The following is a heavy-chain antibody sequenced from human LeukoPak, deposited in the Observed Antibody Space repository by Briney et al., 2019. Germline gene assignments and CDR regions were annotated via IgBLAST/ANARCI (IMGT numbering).Heavy chain of an antibody. CDR3: ARPSPAHDAFDI. V-gene: IGHV4-59*08. J-gene: IGHJ3*02. Sequence: PSETLSLTCTVSGGSISSYYWSWIRQPPGKGLEWIGYIYYSGSTNYNPSLKSRVTISVDTSKNQFSLKLSSVTAADTAVYYCARPSPAHDAFDIWGQGTMVTVSS. CDR1: GGSISSYY. CDR2: IYYSGST.